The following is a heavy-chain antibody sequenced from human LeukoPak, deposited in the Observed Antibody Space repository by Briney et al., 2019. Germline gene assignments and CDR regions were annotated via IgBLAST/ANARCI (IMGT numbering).Heavy chain of an antibody. Sequence: GGSLRLSCAASGFIFNNYGLMWVRQAPGKGLEWVSAISNDGGGTTYADFVKGRFTISRDNSKNTLYLQMNSLRAEDTAVYYCARDVVGCCQDVWGKGTTVTVSS. V-gene: IGHV3-23*01. CDR2: ISNDGGGT. CDR1: GFIFNNYG. J-gene: IGHJ6*04. D-gene: IGHD2-15*01. CDR3: ARDVVGCCQDV.